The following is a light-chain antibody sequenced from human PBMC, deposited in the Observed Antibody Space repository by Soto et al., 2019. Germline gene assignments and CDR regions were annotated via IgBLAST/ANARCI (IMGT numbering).Light chain of an antibody. Sequence: QSVLTQPPSVSAAPGQKVTISCSGSNSNIGNNYVSWYQQFPGTAPKVLIYDNNKRPSGIPDRFSGSKSATSATLVITGLQTGDVADYYCVAWDCSLHAWVFGGGTKLTVL. CDR2: DNN. J-gene: IGLJ2*01. V-gene: IGLV1-51*01. CDR3: VAWDCSLHAWV. CDR1: NSNIGNNY.